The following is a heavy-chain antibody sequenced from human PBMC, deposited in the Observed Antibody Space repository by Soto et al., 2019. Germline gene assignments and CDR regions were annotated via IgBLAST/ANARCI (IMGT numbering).Heavy chain of an antibody. CDR1: GFTFSSFD. D-gene: IGHD1-1*01. J-gene: IGHJ4*02. Sequence: SGGSLRLSCATSGFTFSSFDMDWVRQAPGKGLEWVSSIHRASTYIYYADSVRGRFTISRDNAKSSLYLQMNSLTVEDTAVYYCARRAVTTYHFFDYWGQGALVTVS. V-gene: IGHV3-21*06. CDR3: ARRAVTTYHFFDY. CDR2: IHRASTYI.